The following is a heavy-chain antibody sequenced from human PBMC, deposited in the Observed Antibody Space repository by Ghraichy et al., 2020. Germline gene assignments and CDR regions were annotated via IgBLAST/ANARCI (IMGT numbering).Heavy chain of an antibody. J-gene: IGHJ3*02. V-gene: IGHV1-2*02. Sequence: ASVKVSCKASGYTFTGYYMHWVRQAPGQGLEWMGWINPNSGGTNYAQKFQGRVTMTRDTSISTAYMELSRLRSDDTAVYYCARRFVTTETHDAFDIWGQGTMVTVSS. D-gene: IGHD4-17*01. CDR3: ARRFVTTETHDAFDI. CDR2: INPNSGGT. CDR1: GYTFTGYY.